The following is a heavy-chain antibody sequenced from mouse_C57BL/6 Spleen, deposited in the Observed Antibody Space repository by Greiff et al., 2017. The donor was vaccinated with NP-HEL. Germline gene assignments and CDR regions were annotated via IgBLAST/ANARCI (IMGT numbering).Heavy chain of an antibody. CDR2: IWTGGGT. Sequence: VQLQQSGPGLVAPSQSLSITCTVSGFSLTSYAISWVRQPPGKGLEWLGVIWTGGGTNYNSALKSRLSISKDNSKSQVFLKMNSLQTDDTARYYCARNRGYYGSSYTYYAMDYWGQGTSVTVSS. CDR3: ARNRGYYGSSYTYYAMDY. J-gene: IGHJ4*01. V-gene: IGHV2-9-1*01. D-gene: IGHD1-1*01. CDR1: GFSLTSYA.